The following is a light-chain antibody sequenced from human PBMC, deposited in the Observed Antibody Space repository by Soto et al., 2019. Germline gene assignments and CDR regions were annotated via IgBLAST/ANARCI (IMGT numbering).Light chain of an antibody. V-gene: IGKV3-15*01. CDR1: QSVTSN. Sequence: EIVMTQSPATLSVSPGERATLSCRASQSVTSNLAWYQQKPGQAHRLLIYGTSTRATGIPARFSGSGSGTEFTLTISSLQSEDFAVYYCQQYNYWPPMYTFGQGTKLEIK. CDR2: GTS. J-gene: IGKJ2*01. CDR3: QQYNYWPPMYT.